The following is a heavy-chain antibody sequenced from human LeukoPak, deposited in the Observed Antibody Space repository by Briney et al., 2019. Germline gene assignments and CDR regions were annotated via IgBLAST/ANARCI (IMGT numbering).Heavy chain of an antibody. J-gene: IGHJ4*02. V-gene: IGHV1-69*06. D-gene: IGHD3-10*01. CDR3: ARGRITMVRGPFDY. CDR1: GGTFSSYA. Sequence: ASVKVSCKASGGTFSSYAISWVRQAPGQGLEWMGGIIPIFGTANYAQEFQGRVTITADKSTSTAYMELSSLRSEDTAVYYCARGRITMVRGPFDYWGQGTLVTVSS. CDR2: IIPIFGTA.